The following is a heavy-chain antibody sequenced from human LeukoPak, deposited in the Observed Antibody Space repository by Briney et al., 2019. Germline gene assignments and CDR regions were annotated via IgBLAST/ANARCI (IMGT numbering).Heavy chain of an antibody. CDR2: ISYDGSNK. D-gene: IGHD6-19*01. Sequence: GGSLRLSCAASGFTFSSYAMHWVRQAPGKGLEWVAVISYDGSNKYYANSVKGRFTISRDNSKNTLYLQMNSLRAEDTAVYYCARGTTVVVAAAFEYWGQGTLVTVSS. CDR3: ARGTTVVVAAAFEY. J-gene: IGHJ4*02. CDR1: GFTFSSYA. V-gene: IGHV3-30-3*01.